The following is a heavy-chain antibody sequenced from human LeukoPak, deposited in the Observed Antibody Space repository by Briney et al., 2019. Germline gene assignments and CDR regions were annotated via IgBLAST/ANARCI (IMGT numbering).Heavy chain of an antibody. CDR2: IGGSSYTT. Sequence: PGGSLRLSCVASGLTFGNYGMNWVRQAPGKGREWVSYIGGSSYTTYYAESVRGRFNISRDNSKNSMNLQMSSLRAEDTAIYYCAEVESSYCRIWGQGTLVTVSS. V-gene: IGHV3-23*01. D-gene: IGHD3-10*01. CDR3: AEVESSYCRI. CDR1: GLTFGNYG. J-gene: IGHJ4*02.